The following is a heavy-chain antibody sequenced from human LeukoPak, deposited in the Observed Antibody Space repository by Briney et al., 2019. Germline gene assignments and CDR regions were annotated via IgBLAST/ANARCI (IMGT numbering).Heavy chain of an antibody. CDR1: GYTFTSYG. V-gene: IGHV1-18*01. D-gene: IGHD3-3*01. CDR3: AREGLHDFWSGLHPTFDY. CDR2: ISAYNGNT. Sequence: ASVKVSCKASGYTFTSYGISWVRQAPGQGLEWMGWISAYNGNTNYVQKLQGRVTMTTDTSTSTAYMELRSLRSDDTAVYYCAREGLHDFWSGLHPTFDYWGQGTLVTVSS. J-gene: IGHJ4*02.